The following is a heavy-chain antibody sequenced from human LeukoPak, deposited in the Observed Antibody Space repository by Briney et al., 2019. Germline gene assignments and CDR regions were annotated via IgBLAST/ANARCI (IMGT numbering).Heavy chain of an antibody. D-gene: IGHD6-19*01. CDR1: GFTFSSYA. CDR2: ISWNSGSI. V-gene: IGHV3-9*03. CDR3: AKSSSGFFDY. J-gene: IGHJ4*02. Sequence: PGGSLRLSCAASGFTFSSYAMSWVRQAPGKGLEWVSGISWNSGSIGYADSVKGRFTISRDNAKNSLYLQMNSLRAEDMALYYCAKSSSGFFDYWGQGTLVTVSS.